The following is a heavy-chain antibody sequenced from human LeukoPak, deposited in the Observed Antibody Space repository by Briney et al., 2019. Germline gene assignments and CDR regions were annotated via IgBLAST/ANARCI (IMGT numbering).Heavy chain of an antibody. CDR2: MKQDGSET. D-gene: IGHD1-26*01. J-gene: IGHJ4*02. CDR3: ARDKIVGATHFDY. V-gene: IGHV3-7*01. Sequence: GGALRLSCAASGFTFTRYWMSWVRQAPGKGLEGVANMKQDGSETYYVDSVKGRFTISRDNAKNSLYLQMNSLRAEDTAVYYCARDKIVGATHFDYWGQGALVTVSS. CDR1: GFTFTRYW.